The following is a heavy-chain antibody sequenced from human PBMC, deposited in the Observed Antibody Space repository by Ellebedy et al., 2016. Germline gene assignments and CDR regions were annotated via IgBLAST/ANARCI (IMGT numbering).Heavy chain of an antibody. D-gene: IGHD6-13*01. Sequence: ASVKVSCXTSGYTFTDYNLQWVRQAPGQGLEWMGWINPERGITNYAQKFQGRVTMTRDTSISTAYMELSRLRSDDTAVYYCAREGRGRQLNRDSWGQGALVTVSS. CDR2: INPERGIT. J-gene: IGHJ4*02. CDR1: GYTFTDYN. V-gene: IGHV1-2*02. CDR3: AREGRGRQLNRDS.